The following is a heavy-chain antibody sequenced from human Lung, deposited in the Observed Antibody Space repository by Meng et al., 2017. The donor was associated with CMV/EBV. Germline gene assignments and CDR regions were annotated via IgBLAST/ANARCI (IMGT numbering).Heavy chain of an antibody. CDR2: ISSSSSYI. D-gene: IGHD2-21*01. Sequence: GGSXRLXXAASGFTFSTYRMNWVRQAPGKGLEWVSSISSSSSYIYYADSVKGRFTITRDNAKDSLYLQMNGLRGEDTAGYYCARGRHMDYGLDVWGQGATVTVSS. CDR3: ARGRHMDYGLDV. V-gene: IGHV3-21*01. J-gene: IGHJ6*02. CDR1: GFTFSTYR.